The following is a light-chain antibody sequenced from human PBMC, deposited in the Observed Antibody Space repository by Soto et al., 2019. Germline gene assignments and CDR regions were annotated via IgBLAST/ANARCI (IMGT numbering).Light chain of an antibody. Sequence: QSALTQPASVAGSPGQSITISCTGTSSDVGGFNYVSWYQQHPGKAPKLVIFEVNNRPSGVSNRFSGSKSGSTASLTISGLQAEDEAGYYCSSFTSSNTVVFGGGTKLTVL. CDR3: SSFTSSNTVV. CDR2: EVN. V-gene: IGLV2-14*01. CDR1: SSDVGGFNY. J-gene: IGLJ2*01.